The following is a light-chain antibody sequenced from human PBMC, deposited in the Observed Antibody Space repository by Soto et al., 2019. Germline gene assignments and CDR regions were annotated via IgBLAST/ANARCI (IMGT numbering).Light chain of an antibody. Sequence: QSVLTQPPSVSAAPGQKDTISCSGSSSNIGNNYVSWYQQLPGTAPKLLIYDNNKRPSGIPDRFSGSKSGTSATLGITGLQTGDEADYYCGTWDSSLSLYVFGTGTKLTVL. CDR1: SSNIGNNY. J-gene: IGLJ1*01. CDR3: GTWDSSLSLYV. CDR2: DNN. V-gene: IGLV1-51*01.